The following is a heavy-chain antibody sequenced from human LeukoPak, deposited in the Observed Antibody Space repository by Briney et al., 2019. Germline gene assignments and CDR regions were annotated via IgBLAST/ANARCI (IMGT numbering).Heavy chain of an antibody. V-gene: IGHV3-9*01. CDR2: ISWNSGSI. J-gene: IGHJ4*02. CDR3: AKALGGRFGELDY. D-gene: IGHD3-10*01. Sequence: GGSLRLSCAASGFTFDDYAMHWVRQAPGKGLEWVSGISWNSGSIGYADSVKGRFTISRDNAKNSPYLQMNSLRAEDTALYYCAKALGGRFGELDYWGQGTLVTVSS. CDR1: GFTFDDYA.